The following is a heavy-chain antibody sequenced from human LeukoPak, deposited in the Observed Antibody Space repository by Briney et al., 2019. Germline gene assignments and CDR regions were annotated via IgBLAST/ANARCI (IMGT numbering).Heavy chain of an antibody. J-gene: IGHJ4*02. CDR2: IYHTGST. Sequence: SETLSLTCGVSGYSISRGYYWTWIRQPPGKGLEWIGTIYHTGSTYYTPSLGSRVTISVDTSKNEFSLNLNSVTAADTAVYYCARAGWITTSGIDYWGQGALVTVSS. CDR1: GYSISRGYY. D-gene: IGHD4-11*01. CDR3: ARAGWITTSGIDY. V-gene: IGHV4-38-2*01.